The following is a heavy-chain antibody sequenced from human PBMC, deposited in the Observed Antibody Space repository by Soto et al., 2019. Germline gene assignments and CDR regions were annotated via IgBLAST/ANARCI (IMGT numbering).Heavy chain of an antibody. D-gene: IGHD6-19*01. CDR2: ISASGGST. V-gene: IGHV3-23*01. CDR1: GFIFENFG. J-gene: IGHJ6*02. CDR3: ARALAVAVAYYYGMDV. Sequence: PGGSLGLSCAASGFIFENFGMSWVRQAPGKGLEWVSAISASGGSTSYADSVKGRFTISRDNSKTTLFLQMNSLRAEDTAVYYCARALAVAVAYYYGMDVWGQGTTVTVSS.